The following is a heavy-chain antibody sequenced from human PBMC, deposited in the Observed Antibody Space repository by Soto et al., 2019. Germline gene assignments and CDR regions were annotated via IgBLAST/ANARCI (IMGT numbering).Heavy chain of an antibody. Sequence: KQSQTLSLTCAISGDSVSSNSAAWNWIRQSPSRGLEWLGRTYYRSKWYNDYAVSVKSRININPDTSKNQFSLHLNSVTPEDTAVYYCARGLSSWSSDALDIWGPGTMVTVSS. V-gene: IGHV6-1*01. CDR2: TYYRSKWYN. CDR3: ARGLSSWSSDALDI. D-gene: IGHD6-13*01. J-gene: IGHJ3*02. CDR1: GDSVSSNSAA.